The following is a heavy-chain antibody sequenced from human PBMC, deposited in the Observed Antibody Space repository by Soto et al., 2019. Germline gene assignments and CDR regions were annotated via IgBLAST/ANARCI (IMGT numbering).Heavy chain of an antibody. CDR3: ARVEDSSSWYESY. D-gene: IGHD6-13*01. CDR1: GYTFSNYG. Sequence: ASVKVSCQASGYTFSNYGISWGRPAPGQGLEWMGWISAYNGNTNYAQKLQGRVTMTTDTSTSTAYMELRSLRSDDTAVYYCARVEDSSSWYESYWGQGTLVTVSS. J-gene: IGHJ4*02. CDR2: ISAYNGNT. V-gene: IGHV1-18*01.